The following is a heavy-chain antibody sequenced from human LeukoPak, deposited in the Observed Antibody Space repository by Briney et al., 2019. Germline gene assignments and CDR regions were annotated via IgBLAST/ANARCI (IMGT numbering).Heavy chain of an antibody. CDR3: ARGWHEWGDGYYYGMDV. CDR1: GGSISSYY. V-gene: IGHV4-59*08. Sequence: SETLSLTCTVSGGSISSYYWSWIRQPPGKGLEWIGYIYYSGSTNYNPSLKSRVTISVDTSKNQFSLKLSSVTAADTAVYYCARGWHEWGDGYYYGMDVWGQGTTVTVSS. J-gene: IGHJ6*02. D-gene: IGHD5-24*01. CDR2: IYYSGST.